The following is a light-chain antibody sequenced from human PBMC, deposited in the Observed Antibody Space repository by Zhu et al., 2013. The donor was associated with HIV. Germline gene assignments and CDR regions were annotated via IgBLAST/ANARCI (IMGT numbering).Light chain of an antibody. Sequence: DIVLTQSPGTLSLSPGERATLSCRASQSVNSNYVAWYQQKPGQAPRLLIYGASRRATGIPDRFSGSGSGTDFTLIISRLAPEDFAVYYCQLFRSSPPIIFGGGTKVEIK. CDR2: GAS. CDR3: QLFRSSPPII. CDR1: QSVNSNY. V-gene: IGKV3-20*01. J-gene: IGKJ4*01.